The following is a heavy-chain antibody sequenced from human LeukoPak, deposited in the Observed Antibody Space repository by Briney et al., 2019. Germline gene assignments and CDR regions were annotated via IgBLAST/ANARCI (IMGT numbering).Heavy chain of an antibody. CDR2: IYPGDSDT. V-gene: IGHV5-51*01. Sequence: GESLKISCKGSGYSFTSYWIGWVRQMPGKGLEWMGTIYPGDSDTRYSPSFQGQVTISADKSISTAYLQWSSLKASDIAMYYCARKARITGTTALRGPFDPWGQGTLVTVSS. CDR1: GYSFTSYW. CDR3: ARKARITGTTALRGPFDP. J-gene: IGHJ5*02. D-gene: IGHD1-7*01.